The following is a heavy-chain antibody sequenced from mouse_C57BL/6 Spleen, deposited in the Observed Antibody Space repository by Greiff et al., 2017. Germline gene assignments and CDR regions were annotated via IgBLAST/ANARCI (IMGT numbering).Heavy chain of an antibody. CDR3: ARAYYYGSSSWYFDV. Sequence: QVQLQQPGAELVKPGASVKMSCKASGYTFTSYWITWVKQRPGQGLEWIGDIYPGSGSTNYNEKFKSKATLTVDTSSSTAYMQLSSLTSEDSAVYYCARAYYYGSSSWYFDVWGTGTTVTVSS. CDR1: GYTFTSYW. J-gene: IGHJ1*03. V-gene: IGHV1-55*01. CDR2: IYPGSGST. D-gene: IGHD1-1*01.